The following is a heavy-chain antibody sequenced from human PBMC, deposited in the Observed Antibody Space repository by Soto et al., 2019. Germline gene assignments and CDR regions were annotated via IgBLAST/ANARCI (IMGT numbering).Heavy chain of an antibody. CDR3: AKDEVATTTYYYYGMDF. CDR2: ISYDGSNK. CDR1: GFTFSSYG. J-gene: IGHJ6*02. D-gene: IGHD5-12*01. Sequence: QVQLVESGGGVVQPGRSLRLSCAASGFTFSSYGMHWVRQAPGKGLEWVAVISYDGSNKYYADSVKGRFTISRDNSKNTLYLQMNSLRAEDTAVYYCAKDEVATTTYYYYGMDFWGQGTTVTVSS. V-gene: IGHV3-30*18.